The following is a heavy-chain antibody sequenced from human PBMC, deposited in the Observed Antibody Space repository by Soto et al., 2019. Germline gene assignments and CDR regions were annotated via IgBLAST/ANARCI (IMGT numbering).Heavy chain of an antibody. Sequence: SETLSLTCAVYGGSFSGYYWSWIRQPPGKGLEWIGEINHGGSTNYNPSLKSRVTISVDTSKNQFSLKLSSVTAADTAVYYCARIGRGYDFWSGYYDYYYYYMDVWGKGTTVTVSS. V-gene: IGHV4-34*01. J-gene: IGHJ6*03. CDR1: GGSFSGYY. D-gene: IGHD3-3*01. CDR2: INHGGST. CDR3: ARIGRGYDFWSGYYDYYYYYMDV.